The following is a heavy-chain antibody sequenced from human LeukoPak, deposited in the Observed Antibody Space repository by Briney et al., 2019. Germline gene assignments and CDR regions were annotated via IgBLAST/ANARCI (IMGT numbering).Heavy chain of an antibody. CDR3: ARDVDYGDSGGLDY. CDR2: IIPILGIA. D-gene: IGHD4-17*01. Sequence: GASVKVSCKASGGTFSSYAISWVRQAPGQGLEWMGRIIPILGIANYAQKFQGRVTITADKSTSTAYMELSSLRSEDTAVYYCARDVDYGDSGGLDYWGQGTLATVSS. V-gene: IGHV1-69*04. J-gene: IGHJ4*02. CDR1: GGTFSSYA.